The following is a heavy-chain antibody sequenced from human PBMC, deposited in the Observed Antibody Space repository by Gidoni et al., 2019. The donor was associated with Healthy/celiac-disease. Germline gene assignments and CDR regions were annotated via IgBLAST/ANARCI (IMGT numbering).Heavy chain of an antibody. V-gene: IGHV3-23*01. CDR1: GFTFSSYA. CDR3: AKLFDGSSWYVNYYYGMDV. J-gene: IGHJ6*02. CDR2: ISGSGGST. Sequence: EVQLLESGGGLVQPGGSLRLSCAASGFTFSSYAMSWVRQAPGKGLEWVSAISGSGGSTYYADSVKGRFTISRDNSKNTLYLQMNSLRAEDTAVYYCAKLFDGSSWYVNYYYGMDVWGQGTTVTVSS. D-gene: IGHD6-13*01.